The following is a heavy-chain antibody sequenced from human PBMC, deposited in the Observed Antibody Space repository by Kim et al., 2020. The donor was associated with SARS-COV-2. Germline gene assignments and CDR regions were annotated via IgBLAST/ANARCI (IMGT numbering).Heavy chain of an antibody. CDR1: GGSFSSYY. CDR3: ARGPYCSSTSCYAPPLH. V-gene: IGHV4-34*01. CDR2: INLSEST. Sequence: SETLSLTCAVYGGSFSSYYWCWSRHRPGPGMELNGEINLSESTNYNPSLKILVTISVDTSKNQFSLKLSSVTTAATAVYYCARGPYCSSTSCYAPPLHWGQGTLVTVSS. D-gene: IGHD2-2*01. J-gene: IGHJ4*02.